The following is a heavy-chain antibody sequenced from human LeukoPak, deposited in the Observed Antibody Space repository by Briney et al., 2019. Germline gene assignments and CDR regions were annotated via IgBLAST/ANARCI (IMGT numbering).Heavy chain of an antibody. CDR1: GGSISSYY. J-gene: IGHJ2*01. V-gene: IGHV4-59*01. Sequence: SETLSLTCTVSGGSISSYYWSWIRQPPGKGLEWIGYIYYSGSTNYNPPLKSRVTISVDTSKNQFSLKLSSVTAADTAVYYCARDLDHNWYFDLWGRGTLVTVSS. CDR2: IYYSGST. CDR3: ARDLDHNWYFDL. D-gene: IGHD1-14*01.